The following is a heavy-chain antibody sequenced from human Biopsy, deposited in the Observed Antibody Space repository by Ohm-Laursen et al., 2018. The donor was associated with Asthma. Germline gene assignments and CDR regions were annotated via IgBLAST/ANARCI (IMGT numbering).Heavy chain of an antibody. J-gene: IGHJ4*02. V-gene: IGHV3-9*01. Sequence: SLRLSCSASGFKFDEYTMHWVRQAPGKGLEWVSGISWNSATIGYADSVEGRFTTSRDNAKNSVFLHMDSLRPEDTAFYYCAKVRSDWVITESFDYWGQGVLVTVSS. CDR2: ISWNSATI. CDR1: GFKFDEYT. D-gene: IGHD3-22*01. CDR3: AKVRSDWVITESFDY.